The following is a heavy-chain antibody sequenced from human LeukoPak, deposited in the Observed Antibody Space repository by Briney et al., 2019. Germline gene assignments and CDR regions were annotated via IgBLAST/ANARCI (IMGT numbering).Heavy chain of an antibody. CDR2: INSDGSST. J-gene: IGHJ4*02. CDR1: GFTFSSYW. Sequence: GGSLRLSCAASGFTFSSYWMHWVRQAPGKGLVWVSRINSDGSSTSYADSVKGRFTISRDNAKNTLYLQMNSLRAEDTAVYYCAKTDIVVVPAAMRGYYFDYWGQGTLVTVSS. D-gene: IGHD2-2*01. V-gene: IGHV3-74*01. CDR3: AKTDIVVVPAAMRGYYFDY.